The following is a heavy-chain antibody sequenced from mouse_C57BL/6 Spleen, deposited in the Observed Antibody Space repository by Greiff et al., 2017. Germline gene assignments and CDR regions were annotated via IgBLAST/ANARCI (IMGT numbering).Heavy chain of an antibody. CDR3: ARDKGIYYDYDVGFDY. Sequence: EVQRVESGGGLVKPGGSLKLSCAASGFTFSSYAMSWVRQTPEKRLEWVATISDGGSYTYYPDNVKGRFTISRDNAKNNLYLQMSHLKSEDTAMYYCARDKGIYYDYDVGFDYGGQGTTLTVSS. CDR2: ISDGGSYT. V-gene: IGHV5-4*01. D-gene: IGHD2-4*01. J-gene: IGHJ2*01. CDR1: GFTFSSYA.